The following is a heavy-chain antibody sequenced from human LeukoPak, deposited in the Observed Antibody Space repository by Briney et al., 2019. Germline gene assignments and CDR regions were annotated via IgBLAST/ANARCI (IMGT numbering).Heavy chain of an antibody. D-gene: IGHD3-9*01. CDR3: ARPDVLRYFDWWGSVSFGAFDI. CDR1: GITFRSFG. V-gene: IGHV3-30*02. Sequence: GGSLRLSCAASGITFRSFGMHWIRQAPGKGLEWVAFIRYDGTNQYYADSVKGRFSISRDNVKNTMYLQMNGLRTEDTAVYYCARPDVLRYFDWWGSVSFGAFDIWGQGTMVTVSS. J-gene: IGHJ3*02. CDR2: IRYDGTNQ.